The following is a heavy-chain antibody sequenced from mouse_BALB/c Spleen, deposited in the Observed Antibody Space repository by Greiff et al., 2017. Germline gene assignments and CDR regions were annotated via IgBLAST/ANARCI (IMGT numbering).Heavy chain of an antibody. CDR1: GYTFTSYW. Sequence: VQLQQPGAELVRPGASVKLSCKASGYTFTSYWINWVKQRPGQGLEWIGNIYPSDSYTNYNQKFKDKATLTVDKSSSTAYMQLSSPTSEDSAVYYCTRSGDYAYWGQGTLVTVSA. CDR3: TRSGDYAY. D-gene: IGHD2-4*01. CDR2: IYPSDSYT. J-gene: IGHJ3*01. V-gene: IGHV1-69*02.